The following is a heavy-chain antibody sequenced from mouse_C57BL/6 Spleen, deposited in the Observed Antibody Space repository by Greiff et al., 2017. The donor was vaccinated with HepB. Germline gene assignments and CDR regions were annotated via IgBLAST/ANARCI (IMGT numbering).Heavy chain of an antibody. CDR2: IWSDGST. V-gene: IGHV2-6-1*01. Sequence: ESGPGLVAPSQSLSITCTVSGFSLTSYGVHWVRQPPGKGLEWLVVIWSDGSTTYNSALKSRLSISKDNSKSQVFLKMNSLQTDDTAMYDCARQGYGYDGYYAMDYWGQGTSVTVSS. J-gene: IGHJ4*01. CDR1: GFSLTSYG. D-gene: IGHD2-2*01. CDR3: ARQGYGYDGYYAMDY.